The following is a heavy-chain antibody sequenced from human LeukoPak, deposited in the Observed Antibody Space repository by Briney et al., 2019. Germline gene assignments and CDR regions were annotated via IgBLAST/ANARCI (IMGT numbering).Heavy chain of an antibody. J-gene: IGHJ6*03. D-gene: IGHD3-16*01. V-gene: IGHV1-69*05. CDR1: GYTFTSYD. Sequence: GASVKVSCKASGYTFTSYDISWVRQAPGQGLEWMGGIIPIFGTANYAQKFQGRVTITTNESTSTAYMELSSLRSEDTAVYYCARDPLGRGDYYYYYMDVWGKGTTVTVSS. CDR2: IIPIFGTA. CDR3: ARDPLGRGDYYYYYMDV.